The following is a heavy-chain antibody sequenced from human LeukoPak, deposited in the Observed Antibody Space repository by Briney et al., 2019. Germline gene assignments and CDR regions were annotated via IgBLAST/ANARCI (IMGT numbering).Heavy chain of an antibody. Sequence: GASVKVSCKASGYTFTSYDINWVRQATGQGLEWMEWMNPNSGNTGYAQKFQGRVTMTRNTSISTAYMELSSLRSEDTAVYYCASGRYHDYGEPGDLWGQGTLVTVSS. D-gene: IGHD4-17*01. CDR2: MNPNSGNT. CDR3: ASGRYHDYGEPGDL. CDR1: GYTFTSYD. V-gene: IGHV1-8*01. J-gene: IGHJ5*02.